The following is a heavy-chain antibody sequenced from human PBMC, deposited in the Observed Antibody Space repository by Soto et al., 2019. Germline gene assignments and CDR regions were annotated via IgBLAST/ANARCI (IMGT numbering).Heavy chain of an antibody. Sequence: GGSLRLSCAASGFTFSNAWMSWVRQAPGKGLEWVGRIKSKTDGRTTDYAAPVKGRFTISRDDSKNTLYLQMNSLKTEDTAVYYCTTTMRITYCSGGSCYSGDAFDIWGQGTMVTVSS. J-gene: IGHJ3*02. CDR2: IKSKTDGRTT. D-gene: IGHD2-15*01. V-gene: IGHV3-15*01. CDR3: TTTMRITYCSGGSCYSGDAFDI. CDR1: GFTFSNAW.